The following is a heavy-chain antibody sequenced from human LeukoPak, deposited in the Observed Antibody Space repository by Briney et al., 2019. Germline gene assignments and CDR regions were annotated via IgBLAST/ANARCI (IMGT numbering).Heavy chain of an antibody. Sequence: PSETLSLTCAVSGYSISSGYYWGWIRQPPGKGLEWIGSIYHSGSTYYNPSLKSRVTISVDTSKNQFSLKMNSVTAADTAMYYCARHSPGYYYYGMDVWGQGTTVTVSS. D-gene: IGHD6-13*01. CDR1: GYSISSGYY. V-gene: IGHV4-38-2*01. J-gene: IGHJ6*02. CDR3: ARHSPGYYYYGMDV. CDR2: IYHSGST.